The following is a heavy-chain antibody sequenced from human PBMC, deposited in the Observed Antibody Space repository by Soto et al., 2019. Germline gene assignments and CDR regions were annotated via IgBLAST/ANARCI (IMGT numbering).Heavy chain of an antibody. J-gene: IGHJ4*02. CDR2: ISNSGST. CDR3: ATESGSTYGYFDH. CDR1: GGSVTIDEDY. V-gene: IGHV4-30-4*02. D-gene: IGHD5-18*01. Sequence: SDTLSLTCTVSGGSVTIDEDYWTWIRQSPGKGLEWIGYISNSGSTGYNPSLKTRLSMSVDRSKNQFTLRLTSVTAADTAVYFCATESGSTYGYFDHWGQGTQVTVSS.